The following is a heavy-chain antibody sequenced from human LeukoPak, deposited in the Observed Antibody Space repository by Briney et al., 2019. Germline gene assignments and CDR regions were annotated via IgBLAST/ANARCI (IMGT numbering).Heavy chain of an antibody. V-gene: IGHV4-39*07. Sequence: SETLSLTCTVSGGSISSSSYYWGWIRQPPGKGLEWIGEINHSGSTNYNPSLKSRVTISVDTSKNQFSLKLSSVTAADTAVYYCARGRGYVWGSYRYIYWGQGTLVTVSS. D-gene: IGHD3-16*02. CDR3: ARGRGYVWGSYRYIY. CDR1: GGSISSSSYY. CDR2: INHSGST. J-gene: IGHJ4*02.